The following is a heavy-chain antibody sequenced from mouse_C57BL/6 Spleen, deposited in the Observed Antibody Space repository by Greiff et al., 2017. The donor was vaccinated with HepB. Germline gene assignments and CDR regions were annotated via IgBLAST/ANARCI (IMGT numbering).Heavy chain of an antibody. D-gene: IGHD1-1*01. CDR1: GFTFSDYG. V-gene: IGHV5-17*01. Sequence: EVKLVESGGGLVKPGGSLKLSCAASGFTFSDYGMHWVRQAPEKGLEWVAYISSGSSTIYYADTVKGRFTISRDNAKNTLFLQMTSLRSEDTAMYYCARSGIYYYGSSYDFDYWGQGTTLTVSS. J-gene: IGHJ2*01. CDR3: ARSGIYYYGSSYDFDY. CDR2: ISSGSSTI.